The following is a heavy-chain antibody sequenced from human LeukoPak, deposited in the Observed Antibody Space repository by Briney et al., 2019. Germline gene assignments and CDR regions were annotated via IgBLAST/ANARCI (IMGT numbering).Heavy chain of an antibody. V-gene: IGHV3-7*01. D-gene: IGHD3-22*01. Sequence: GGSLRLSCAASGFTFSSYWMSWVRQAPGKGLEWEANIKQDGSEKYYVDSVKGRFTISRDNAKNSLYLQMNSLRAEDTAVYYCAREMRSYDSSGYYSFDYWGQGTLVTVSS. CDR3: AREMRSYDSSGYYSFDY. CDR2: IKQDGSEK. CDR1: GFTFSSYW. J-gene: IGHJ4*02.